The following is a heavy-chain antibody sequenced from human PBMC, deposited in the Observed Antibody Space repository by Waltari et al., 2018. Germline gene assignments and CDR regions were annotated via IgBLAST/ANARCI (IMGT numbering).Heavy chain of an antibody. Sequence: QVQLVQSGAEVKKPGSSVKVSCKASGGTFSNYGVSWVRQAPGQGLEWMGGIIPSFGTPHYAQRFQGRVTISADESTSTAYMELSGLRSEDTAVYYCARDGDSGGDLNVWFDYWGQGTLVTVSS. CDR1: GGTFSNYG. CDR3: ARDGDSGGDLNVWFDY. J-gene: IGHJ4*02. V-gene: IGHV1-69*01. D-gene: IGHD2-21*02. CDR2: IIPSFGTP.